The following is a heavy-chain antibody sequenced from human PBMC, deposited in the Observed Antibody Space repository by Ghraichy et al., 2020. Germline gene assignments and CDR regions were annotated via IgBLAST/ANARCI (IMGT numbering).Heavy chain of an antibody. J-gene: IGHJ4*02. CDR3: ARETDTTGWYSADY. V-gene: IGHV3-23*01. CDR2: IRGNGVKT. CDR1: GFTFSNSA. D-gene: IGHD6-19*01. Sequence: GGSPRLSCAAAGFTFSNSAMSWLRQAPGKGLEWVSAIRGNGVKTYYAASVKGRFTVSRDNSKNSVFLQMNSLRAEDTAVYYCARETDTTGWYSADYWGQGTLVTVSS.